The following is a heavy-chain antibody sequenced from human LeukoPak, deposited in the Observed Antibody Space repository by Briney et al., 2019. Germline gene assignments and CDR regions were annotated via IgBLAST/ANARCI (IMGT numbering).Heavy chain of an antibody. CDR1: GGSISSYY. J-gene: IGHJ4*02. V-gene: IGHV4-59*01. CDR2: INHSGTT. CDR3: ARASGGYDPFDQ. Sequence: SETLSLTCTVSGGSISSYYWSWIRQPPGKGLECIGNINHSGTTNYNPSLKSRVTISVDTSKNQFFLRLTSVTAADTAVYYCARASGGYDPFDQWGTGTLVTVSS. D-gene: IGHD5-12*01.